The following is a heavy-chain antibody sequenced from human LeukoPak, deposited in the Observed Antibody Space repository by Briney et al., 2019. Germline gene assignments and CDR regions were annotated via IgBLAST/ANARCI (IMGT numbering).Heavy chain of an antibody. D-gene: IGHD1-26*01. CDR1: GGSISSDSYY. CDR3: ARHFGRVGGNVDY. V-gene: IGHV4-39*01. Sequence: LETLSLTCTVSGGSISSDSYYWGWIRQPPGKGLEWMGYMYHTGTSYYNPSLKSRVTISVDTSKNQFSLKLSSVTAEDTAVYYCARHFGRVGGNVDYWGQGTQVTVSS. J-gene: IGHJ4*02. CDR2: MYHTGTS.